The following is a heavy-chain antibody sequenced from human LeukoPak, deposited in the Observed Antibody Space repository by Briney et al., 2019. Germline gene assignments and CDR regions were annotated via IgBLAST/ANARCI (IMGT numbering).Heavy chain of an antibody. Sequence: ASVKVSCTASGYTYTGYYMHWVRQAPGQGLEWMGWINPNSGGTIYAQKFQGRVTMTRDTSISTAYMELSRLRSDDTAVYYCASIKRKTYYYDSSGYRDDASYIWGQGTMVTVSS. D-gene: IGHD3-22*01. V-gene: IGHV1-2*02. CDR1: GYTYTGYY. CDR2: INPNSGGT. CDR3: ASIKRKTYYYDSSGYRDDASYI. J-gene: IGHJ3*02.